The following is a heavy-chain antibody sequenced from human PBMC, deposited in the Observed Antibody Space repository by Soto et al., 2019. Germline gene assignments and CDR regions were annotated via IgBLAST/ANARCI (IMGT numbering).Heavy chain of an antibody. CDR3: ARTTILLPAAANRGAPYNYYGLDV. J-gene: IGHJ6*02. CDR1: GVTFSNFW. CDR2: IKQDGSEK. Sequence: GGSLRLSCSASGVTFSNFWMSWVRQTPGRGLEWVANIKQDGSEKKYVDSVKGRFTISRDNAKYSLYLQMNSLRAEDTAVYYCARTTILLPAAANRGAPYNYYGLDVWGQGTTVTVSS. V-gene: IGHV3-7*03. D-gene: IGHD2-2*01.